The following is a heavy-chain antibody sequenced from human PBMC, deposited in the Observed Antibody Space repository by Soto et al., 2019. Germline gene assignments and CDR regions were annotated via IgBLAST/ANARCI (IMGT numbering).Heavy chain of an antibody. D-gene: IGHD3-9*01. Sequence: GGSLRLSCAASGFTFSSYSMNWVRQAPGKGLEWVSSISSSSSYIYYADSVKGRFTTSRDNAKNSLYLQMNSLRAEDTAVYYCARRYFDWLNYYYYGMDVWGQGTTVTVSS. CDR3: ARRYFDWLNYYYYGMDV. J-gene: IGHJ6*02. CDR1: GFTFSSYS. V-gene: IGHV3-21*01. CDR2: ISSSSSYI.